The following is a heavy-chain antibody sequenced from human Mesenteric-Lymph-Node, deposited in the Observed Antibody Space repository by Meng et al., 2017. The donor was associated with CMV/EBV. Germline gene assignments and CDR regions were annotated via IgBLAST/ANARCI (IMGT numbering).Heavy chain of an antibody. CDR3: AKWDSSSWHVADY. CDR2: IRYDGNNK. V-gene: IGHV3-30*02. CDR1: GFTFSSYG. J-gene: IGHJ4*02. Sequence: GESLKISCTASGFTFSSYGMHWVRQAPGKGLEWVAFIRYDGNNKYYADSVKGRFTISRDNSKNTLYLEMNSLRDEDTAVYYCAKWDSSSWHVADYWGQGTLVTVSS. D-gene: IGHD6-13*01.